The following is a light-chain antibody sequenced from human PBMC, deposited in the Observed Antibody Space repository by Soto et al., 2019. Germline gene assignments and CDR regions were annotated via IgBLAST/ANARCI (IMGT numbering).Light chain of an antibody. V-gene: IGLV1-44*01. J-gene: IGLJ2*01. CDR3: VAWDDSLNGHVV. Sequence: QSVLTQPPSASGTPGQRVAISWSGGNSNIGTNHVNWYQQLPGTAPKLLSYGNNQRPSGVPDRFSGSRSGTSASLAISGLQSEDEADYYCVAWDDSLNGHVVFGGGTQLTVL. CDR1: NSNIGTNH. CDR2: GNN.